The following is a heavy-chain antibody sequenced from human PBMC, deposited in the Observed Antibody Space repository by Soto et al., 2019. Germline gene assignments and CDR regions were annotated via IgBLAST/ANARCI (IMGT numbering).Heavy chain of an antibody. J-gene: IGHJ3*02. CDR1: GGSISSYY. D-gene: IGHD3-3*01. CDR3: AREGLGSGSDAFDI. CDR2: IYYSGST. V-gene: IGHV4-59*01. Sequence: SETMSLTCTVSGGSISSYYWSWIRQPPGKGLEWIGYIYYSGSTNYNPSLKSRVTISVDTSKNQFSLKLSSVTAADTAVYYCAREGLGSGSDAFDIWGQGTMVTVSS.